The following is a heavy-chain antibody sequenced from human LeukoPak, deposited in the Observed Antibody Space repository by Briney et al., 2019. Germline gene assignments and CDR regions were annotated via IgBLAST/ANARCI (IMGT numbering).Heavy chain of an antibody. V-gene: IGHV3-21*01. CDR3: ARVRSSGWEFDY. D-gene: IGHD6-19*01. CDR2: ISSSSSYI. Sequence: GGSLRLSCAASGFTFSSYSMNWVRQAPGKGLEWVSSISSSSSYIYYAVSVKGRFTISRDNAKNSLYLQMNSLRAEDTAVYYCARVRSSGWEFDYWGQGTLVTVSS. CDR1: GFTFSSYS. J-gene: IGHJ4*02.